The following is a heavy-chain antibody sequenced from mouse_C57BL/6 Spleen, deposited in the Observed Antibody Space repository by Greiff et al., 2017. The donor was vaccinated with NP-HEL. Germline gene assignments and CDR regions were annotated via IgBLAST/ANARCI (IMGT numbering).Heavy chain of an antibody. CDR3: ARLVRLRRDYFDY. V-gene: IGHV7-3*01. CDR1: GFTFTDYY. CDR2: IRNKANGYTT. J-gene: IGHJ2*01. D-gene: IGHD2-2*01. Sequence: EVQRVESGGGLVQPGGSLSLSCAASGFTFTDYYMSWVRQPPGKALEWLGFIRNKANGYTTEYSASVKGRFTISRDNSQSILYLQMNALRAEDSATYYCARLVRLRRDYFDYWGQGTTLTVSS.